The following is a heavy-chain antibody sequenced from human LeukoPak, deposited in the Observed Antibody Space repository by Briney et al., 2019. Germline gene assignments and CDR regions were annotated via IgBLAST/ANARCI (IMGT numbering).Heavy chain of an antibody. D-gene: IGHD6-6*01. CDR2: IRTHDGNT. CDR1: GYTFTSYG. J-gene: IGHJ6*02. Sequence: ASVKVSCKTSGYTFTSYGISWVRQAPGQGLEWVGWIRTHDGNTNNAPKLQGRVTMTTDTSTSTSYMELRSLRSDDTAVYYCARDDSSSRGAGGHPAYYYYGMDVWGQGTTVTVSS. CDR3: ARDDSSSRGAGGHPAYYYYGMDV. V-gene: IGHV1-18*01.